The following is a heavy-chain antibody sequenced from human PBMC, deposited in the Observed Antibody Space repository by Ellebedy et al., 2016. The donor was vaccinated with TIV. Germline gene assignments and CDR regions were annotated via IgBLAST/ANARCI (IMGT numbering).Heavy chain of an antibody. Sequence: GESLKISCAASGFTFSSYAMSWVRQAPGKGLEWVSAISGSGGSTYYADSVKGRFTISRDNSKNTLYLQMNSLRAEDTAVYYCAKGGRMVRGVIIVGDYWGQGTLVTVSS. CDR1: GFTFSSYA. J-gene: IGHJ4*02. CDR2: ISGSGGST. V-gene: IGHV3-23*01. D-gene: IGHD3-10*01. CDR3: AKGGRMVRGVIIVGDY.